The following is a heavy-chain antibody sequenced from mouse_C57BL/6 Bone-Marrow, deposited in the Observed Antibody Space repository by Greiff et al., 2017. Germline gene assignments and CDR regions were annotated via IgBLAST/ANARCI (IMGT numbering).Heavy chain of an antibody. CDR2: IYPGGGYT. CDR3: ARSSYYGTPFAY. V-gene: IGHV1-63*01. CDR1: GYTFTNYW. Sequence: VQLQQSGAELVRPGTSVKMSCKASGYTFTNYWIGWVKQRPGHGLEWIGDIYPGGGYTNYNEKFKGKATLTADKSSSTAYMQFSSLTSEDSAIYYCARSSYYGTPFAYWGQGTLVTVSA. J-gene: IGHJ3*01. D-gene: IGHD1-1*02.